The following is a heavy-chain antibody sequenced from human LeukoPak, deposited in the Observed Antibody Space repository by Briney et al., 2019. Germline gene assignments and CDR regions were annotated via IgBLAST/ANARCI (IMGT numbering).Heavy chain of an antibody. J-gene: IGHJ4*02. D-gene: IGHD3-3*01. Sequence: GGSLRLSCAASGFTFSSYSMNWVRQAPGKGLEWVSYISSSSSTIYYADSVKGRFAISRDNAKNSLYLQMNSLRAEDTAVYYCARARFLEWLVPFDYWGQGTLVTVSS. CDR2: ISSSSSTI. CDR3: ARARFLEWLVPFDY. V-gene: IGHV3-48*01. CDR1: GFTFSSYS.